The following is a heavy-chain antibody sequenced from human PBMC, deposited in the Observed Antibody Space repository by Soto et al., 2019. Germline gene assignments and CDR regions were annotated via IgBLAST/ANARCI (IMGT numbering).Heavy chain of an antibody. CDR1: GYNFAGYW. D-gene: IGHD2-2*01. V-gene: IGHV5-10-1*01. Sequence: GESLKISCQGSGYNFAGYWISWVRQMPGKGLEWMGRIDPIDSYTNYSPSFQGHVTISADKSISTAYLQWSSLKASDTAMYYCARRYCRSASCPRNYYGMDVWGQGTTVTVSS. J-gene: IGHJ6*02. CDR2: IDPIDSYT. CDR3: ARRYCRSASCPRNYYGMDV.